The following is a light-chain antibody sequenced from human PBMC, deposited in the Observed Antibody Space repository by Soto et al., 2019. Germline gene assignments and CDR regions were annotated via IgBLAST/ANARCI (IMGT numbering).Light chain of an antibody. CDR3: QQRSNWPT. Sequence: EMVMTQSPAILSVSPGESATLSCRASQSVNSNYLAWYQQHPGQPPRLLIYGISTRATGIPARFSGSGSGTDFTLTISSLEPEDFAVYYCQQRSNWPTFGQGTRLEIK. J-gene: IGKJ5*01. CDR1: QSVNSNY. V-gene: IGKV3D-20*02. CDR2: GIS.